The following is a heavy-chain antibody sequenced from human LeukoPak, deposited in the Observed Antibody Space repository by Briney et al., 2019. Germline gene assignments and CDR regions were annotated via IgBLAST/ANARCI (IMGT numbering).Heavy chain of an antibody. CDR3: AREYCSSTSCFGDAFDI. J-gene: IGHJ3*02. CDR2: ISAYNGNT. D-gene: IGHD2-2*01. CDR1: GYTFTSYG. Sequence: ASVKVSCKASGYTFTSYGISWVRQAPGQGLEWMGWISAYNGNTNYAQKLRGRVTMTTDTSTSTAYMELRSLRSDDTAVYYCAREYCSSTSCFGDAFDIWGQGTMVTVSS. V-gene: IGHV1-18*01.